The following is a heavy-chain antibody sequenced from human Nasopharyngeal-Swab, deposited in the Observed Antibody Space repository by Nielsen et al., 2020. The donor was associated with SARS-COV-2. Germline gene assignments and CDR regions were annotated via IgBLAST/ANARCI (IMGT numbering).Heavy chain of an antibody. D-gene: IGHD6-19*01. Sequence: GGSLRLSCAASGFIFSSYGMHWVRQAPGKGLEWVAVIWYDGSNKYYADSVKGRFTISRDNSKNTLYLQMNSLRAEDTAVYYCAKVKLAVAGQPYYFDYWGQGTLVTVSS. CDR1: GFIFSSYG. J-gene: IGHJ4*02. V-gene: IGHV3-33*06. CDR2: IWYDGSNK. CDR3: AKVKLAVAGQPYYFDY.